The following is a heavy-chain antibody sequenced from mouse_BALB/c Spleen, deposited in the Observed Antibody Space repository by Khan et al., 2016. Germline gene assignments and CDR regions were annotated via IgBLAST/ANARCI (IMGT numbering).Heavy chain of an antibody. J-gene: IGHJ2*01. V-gene: IGHV14-1*02. CDR2: IDPENGNS. CDR1: GFNIKDYY. Sequence: VQLKQSGAELVRPGALVKLTCKASGFNIKDYYMHWVKQRPEQGLEWIGWIDPENGNSIYDPKFQGKASITVDTSSTTAYLQVNSLTSEDTAVYYCSRSPYFFDYWGQGTTLTVSS. CDR3: SRSPYFFDY.